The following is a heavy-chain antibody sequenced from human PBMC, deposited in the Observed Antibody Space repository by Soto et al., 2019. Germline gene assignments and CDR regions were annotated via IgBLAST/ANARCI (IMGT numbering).Heavy chain of an antibody. CDR1: GFTFSSYS. D-gene: IGHD2-2*01. J-gene: IGHJ5*01. CDR3: ARDCPGSSTTCYGNEWFDS. Sequence: GGSLRLSCAASGFTFSSYSMNWVRQAPGKGLEWVSYISSSRSTIYYADSVKGRFNISRDNAKNSLYLQMNSLRAEDTAVYYCARDCPGSSTTCYGNEWFDSWGQGTLVTVSS. V-gene: IGHV3-48*01. CDR2: ISSSRSTI.